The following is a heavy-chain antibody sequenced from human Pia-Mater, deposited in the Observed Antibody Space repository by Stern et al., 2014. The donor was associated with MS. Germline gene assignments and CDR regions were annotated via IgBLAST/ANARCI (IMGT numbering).Heavy chain of an antibody. Sequence: QVQLVQSGSELKKPGASLKVSCKASGYTFTNYAMNWVRQAPGQGLEWMGWINTNKGNAMYAQGFTGRFAFSLDTSVSTAYLQISSLKAEDTAVYYCARDKNAYGYGGTDYWGQGTLVTVSS. V-gene: IGHV7-4-1*02. D-gene: IGHD5-18*01. J-gene: IGHJ4*02. CDR3: ARDKNAYGYGGTDY. CDR2: INTNKGNA. CDR1: GYTFTNYA.